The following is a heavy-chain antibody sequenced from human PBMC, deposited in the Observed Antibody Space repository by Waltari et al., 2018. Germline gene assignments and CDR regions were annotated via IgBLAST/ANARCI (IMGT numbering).Heavy chain of an antibody. J-gene: IGHJ4*02. V-gene: IGHV1-69*05. CDR1: GVTISSYA. D-gene: IGHD2-15*01. Sequence: QVQLVQSGAEVKKPGSSVKVSCKASGVTISSYAIRWVRQAPGQGLEWMGGIIPIFGTANYAQKFQGRVTMTTDESTSTAYMELSSLRSEDTAVYYCASGNPGYFDYWGQGTLVTVSS. CDR2: IIPIFGTA. CDR3: ASGNPGYFDY.